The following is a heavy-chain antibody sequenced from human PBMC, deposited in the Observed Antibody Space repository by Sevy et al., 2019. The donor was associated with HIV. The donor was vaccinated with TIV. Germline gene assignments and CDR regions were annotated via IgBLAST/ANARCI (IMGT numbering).Heavy chain of an antibody. CDR3: ATVGLRYYSGASSYQGDWFDP. J-gene: IGHJ5*02. D-gene: IGHD2-15*01. V-gene: IGHV1-24*01. CDR1: GYTLTKLS. Sequence: ASVKVSCKVSGYTLTKLSIHWVRQAPGKGLEWMEDFDPQDGETIYAERFQGRLTMTVDTSTDTAYMELSSLTSEDTAVYYCATVGLRYYSGASSYQGDWFDPWGQGTLVTVSS. CDR2: FDPQDGET.